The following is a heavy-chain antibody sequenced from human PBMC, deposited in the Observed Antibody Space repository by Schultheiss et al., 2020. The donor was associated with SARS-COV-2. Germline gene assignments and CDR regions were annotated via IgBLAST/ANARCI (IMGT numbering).Heavy chain of an antibody. V-gene: IGHV4-30-2*01. D-gene: IGHD4/OR15-4a*01. CDR1: GGSISSGLYS. Sequence: SETLSLTCGVSGGSISSGLYSWSWIRQPPGKGLEWIGYIYNSGSTYYKPSLKRRATISVDTSKNQFSLKLSSVTAADTAVYYCARGYGAANGMDVWGQGTTVTVSS. J-gene: IGHJ6*02. CDR2: IYNSGST. CDR3: ARGYGAANGMDV.